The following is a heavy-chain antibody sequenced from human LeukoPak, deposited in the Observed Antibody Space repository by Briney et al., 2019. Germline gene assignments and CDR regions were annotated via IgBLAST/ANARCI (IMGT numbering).Heavy chain of an antibody. D-gene: IGHD2-21*01. J-gene: IGHJ4*02. Sequence: GRSLRLSCAASGFTFSSFGMHWVRQAPGKGLEWLAVISYDGSKEYYADSVKGRFTISRDNSKSTVYLQMSSLRVEETAVYYCAKEFNRGLPDYWGQGTLVTVPS. V-gene: IGHV3-30*18. CDR3: AKEFNRGLPDY. CDR1: GFTFSSFG. CDR2: ISYDGSKE.